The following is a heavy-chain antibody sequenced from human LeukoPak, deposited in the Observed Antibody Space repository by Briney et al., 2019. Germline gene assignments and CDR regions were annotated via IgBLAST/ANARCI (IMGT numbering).Heavy chain of an antibody. D-gene: IGHD2-15*01. Sequence: PSETLSLTCTVSGYSISSGYYWSWIRQPPGKGLEWIGSIYHSGSTYYSPSLKSRVTISVDTSKNQFSLKLSSVTAADTAVYYCARLPGCSGGSCYRAFDMWGQGTMVTVSS. CDR1: GYSISSGYY. V-gene: IGHV4-38-2*02. CDR2: IYHSGST. CDR3: ARLPGCSGGSCYRAFDM. J-gene: IGHJ3*02.